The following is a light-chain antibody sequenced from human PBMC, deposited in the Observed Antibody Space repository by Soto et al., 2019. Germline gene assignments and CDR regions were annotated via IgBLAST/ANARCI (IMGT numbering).Light chain of an antibody. V-gene: IGKV3-15*01. Sequence: VLTQSPGTLSLSPGERATLSCRASQSVSSNLAWYQQKPGQAPRLLIYGASTRATGIPARFSGSGSGTEFTLTISSLQSEDFAVYYCQQYNNWPPLYTFGQGTKVDIK. CDR2: GAS. J-gene: IGKJ2*01. CDR1: QSVSSN. CDR3: QQYNNWPPLYT.